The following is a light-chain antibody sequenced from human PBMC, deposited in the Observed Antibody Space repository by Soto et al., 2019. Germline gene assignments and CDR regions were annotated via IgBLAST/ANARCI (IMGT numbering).Light chain of an antibody. CDR1: SSNIGAGYD. CDR2: GNN. CDR3: QSYDSSLSGNV. Sequence: QAVVTQPPSVSGAPGQRVTISCTGSSSNIGAGYDVHWYQQLPGTAPKLLIYGNNNRPSGVPDRFSGSKSGTSASLAITGLQAEDEADYYCQSYDSSLSGNVFGSGTKLTVL. V-gene: IGLV1-40*01. J-gene: IGLJ1*01.